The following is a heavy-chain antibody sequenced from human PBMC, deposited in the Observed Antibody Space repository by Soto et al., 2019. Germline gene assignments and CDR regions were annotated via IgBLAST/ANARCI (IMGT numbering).Heavy chain of an antibody. V-gene: IGHV1-8*01. CDR3: ARLMTTVTTSDYYGMDV. Sequence: ASVKVSCKASGYTFTSYDINWVQQATGQGLEWMGWMNPNSGNTGYAQKFQGRVTMTRNTSISTAYMELSSLRSEDTAVYYCARLMTTVTTSDYYGMDVWGQGTTVTVSS. J-gene: IGHJ6*02. CDR1: GYTFTSYD. D-gene: IGHD4-17*01. CDR2: MNPNSGNT.